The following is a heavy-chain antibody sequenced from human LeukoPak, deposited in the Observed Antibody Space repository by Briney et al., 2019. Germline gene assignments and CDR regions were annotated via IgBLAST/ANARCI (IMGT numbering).Heavy chain of an antibody. D-gene: IGHD5-24*01. CDR2: ISSSGSTI. J-gene: IGHJ4*02. CDR1: GFTFSDYY. Sequence: GGSLRLSCAASGFTFSDYYMSWIRQAPGKGLEWVSYISSSGSTIYYADSVKGRFTISRDNAKNTLYLQRNSLRAEDKTVYYCARYLRWLLQGGYFDYWGQGTLVTVSS. V-gene: IGHV3-11*01. CDR3: ARYLRWLLQGGYFDY.